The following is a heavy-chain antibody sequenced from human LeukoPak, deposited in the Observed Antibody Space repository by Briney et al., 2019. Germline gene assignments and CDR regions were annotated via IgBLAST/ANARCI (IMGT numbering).Heavy chain of an antibody. CDR1: GFTFSNDA. Sequence: GGSLRLSCSVSGFTFSNDAMHWVRQAPGKGLEYVATISINGADTYYPDSVKGRFTISRDTSKNTLYLQMSSLRAEDTAVYYCVKDREYSYDYWGQGTLVTVSS. D-gene: IGHD2/OR15-2a*01. CDR3: VKDREYSYDY. J-gene: IGHJ4*02. V-gene: IGHV3-64D*06. CDR2: ISINGADT.